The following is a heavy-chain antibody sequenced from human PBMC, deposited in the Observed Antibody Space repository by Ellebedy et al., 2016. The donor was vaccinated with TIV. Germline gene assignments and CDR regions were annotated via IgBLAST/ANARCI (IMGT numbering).Heavy chain of an antibody. J-gene: IGHJ4*02. CDR1: GFTFSSSG. D-gene: IGHD6-19*01. CDR3: ARGGRDQWLIDY. CDR2: INRDGSSA. Sequence: GESLKISCAASGFTFSSSGMSWVRQAPGKGLVWLSRINRDGSSANYADSVKGRFSISSDNSKNTLYVQMNSLRAEDTAVYYCARGGRDQWLIDYWGQGTLVTVSS. V-gene: IGHV3-74*01.